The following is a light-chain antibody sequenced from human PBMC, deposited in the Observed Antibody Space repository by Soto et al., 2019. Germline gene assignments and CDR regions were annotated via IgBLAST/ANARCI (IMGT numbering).Light chain of an antibody. V-gene: IGKV1-39*01. CDR1: QGISTY. Sequence: DIQITQCPSSLSASVGDRVTITLRASQGISTYLNWYQQKPGKAPKLLIYAASSLQSGVPSRFSGSGSETDFTLTISSLQPEDVATYYCQKYNSAPHTFGPGTKVDI. CDR3: QKYNSAPHT. CDR2: AAS. J-gene: IGKJ3*01.